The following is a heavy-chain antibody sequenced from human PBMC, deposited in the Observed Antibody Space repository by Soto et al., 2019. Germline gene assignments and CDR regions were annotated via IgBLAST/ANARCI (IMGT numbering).Heavy chain of an antibody. J-gene: IGHJ5*02. CDR3: AKGPVGGILPESSVYWFEN. D-gene: IGHD3-22*01. Sequence: SRRLSCSASGFSFYDYGMHWVRQPPGKGLERVSGSSWNSGRIGYADSVKGRFTISRDNVKKSLYLQMISLRAEVTALYYCAKGPVGGILPESSVYWFENWGQETLV. CDR1: GFSFYDYG. V-gene: IGHV3-9*01. CDR2: SSWNSGRI.